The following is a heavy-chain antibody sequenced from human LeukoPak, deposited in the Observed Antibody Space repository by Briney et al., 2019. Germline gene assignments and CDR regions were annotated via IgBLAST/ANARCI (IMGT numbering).Heavy chain of an antibody. CDR2: IRNKANSYAT. J-gene: IGHJ4*02. CDR3: VKPYGDYAG. CDR1: GFIFSDHY. Sequence: GGSLRLSCAASGFIFSDHYMDWVRQAPGKGLEWVGHIRNKANSYATEYAASVRGRFTISRDDSKNSLYLQMNSLKTEDTAVYYCVKPYGDYAGWGQGTLVTVSS. D-gene: IGHD4-17*01. V-gene: IGHV3-72*01.